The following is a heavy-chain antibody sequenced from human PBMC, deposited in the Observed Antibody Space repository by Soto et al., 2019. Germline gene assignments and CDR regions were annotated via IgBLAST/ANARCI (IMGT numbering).Heavy chain of an antibody. CDR1: GYIFTSYG. D-gene: IGHD4-17*01. CDR3: ARGIKYGDYSRWFYP. CDR2: TGAFNSDP. V-gene: IGHV1-18*01. J-gene: IGHJ5*02. Sequence: ASVKVSCKASGYIFTSYGITWVRQAPGQGLEWMGWTGAFNSDPKYAQKFQGRVTMTRNTSTNTAYMELRSLRSDDTAVYYCARGIKYGDYSRWFYPWGQGTLVTVSS.